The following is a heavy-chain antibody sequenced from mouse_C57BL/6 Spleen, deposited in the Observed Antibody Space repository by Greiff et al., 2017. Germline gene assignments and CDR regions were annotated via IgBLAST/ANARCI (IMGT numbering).Heavy chain of an antibody. CDR3: ARAYSNYGYFDV. Sequence: EVQLVESEGGLVQPGSSMKLSCTASGFTFSDYYMAWVRQVPENGLEWVANINYDGSSTYYLDSLKSRFIISRDNAKNILYLQMSSLKSEDTATYYCARAYSNYGYFDVWGTGTTVTVSS. V-gene: IGHV5-16*01. CDR2: INYDGSST. CDR1: GFTFSDYY. J-gene: IGHJ1*03. D-gene: IGHD2-5*01.